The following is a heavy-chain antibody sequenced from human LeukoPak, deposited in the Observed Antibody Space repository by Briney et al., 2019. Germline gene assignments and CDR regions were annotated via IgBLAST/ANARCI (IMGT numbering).Heavy chain of an antibody. V-gene: IGHV3-48*03. Sequence: PGGSLRLSCAASGFIFSSYEMNWVRQAPGKGLEWISYISSSGSTIYYADSVKGRFTISRDNAKNSLYLQMNSLRAEDTALYYCARRPYYYDSSGYYYFDYWGQGTLVTVSS. J-gene: IGHJ4*02. CDR1: GFIFSSYE. D-gene: IGHD3-22*01. CDR2: ISSSGSTI. CDR3: ARRPYYYDSSGYYYFDY.